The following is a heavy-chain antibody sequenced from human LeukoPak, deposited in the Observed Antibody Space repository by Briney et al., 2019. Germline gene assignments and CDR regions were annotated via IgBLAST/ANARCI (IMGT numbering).Heavy chain of an antibody. CDR2: INSDGSST. D-gene: IGHD2-2*01. V-gene: IGHV3-74*01. CDR3: ARALCPQH. J-gene: IGHJ1*01. CDR1: GFTFSSYW. Sequence: GGSLRLSCAASGFTFSSYWMHWVRQAPGKWLVWVSRINSDGSSTSYADSVKGRFTISRDNAKNTLYLQMNSLRAEDTAVYYCARALCPQHWGQGTLVTVSS.